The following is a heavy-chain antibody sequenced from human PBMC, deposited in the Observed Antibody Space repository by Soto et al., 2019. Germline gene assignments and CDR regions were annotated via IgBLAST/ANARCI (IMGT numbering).Heavy chain of an antibody. CDR1: GYTFTHYD. J-gene: IGHJ6*03. CDR3: ARRGSTTHTYYYYYYMDV. Sequence: ASVKVSCKASGYTFTHYDINWVRQATGQGLEWMGWMNPNSGNTGYAQKFQGRVTMTRNTSISTAYMELSSLRSEDTAVYYCARRGSTTHTYYYYYYMDVWGKGTTVTVSS. CDR2: MNPNSGNT. D-gene: IGHD1-1*01. V-gene: IGHV1-8*01.